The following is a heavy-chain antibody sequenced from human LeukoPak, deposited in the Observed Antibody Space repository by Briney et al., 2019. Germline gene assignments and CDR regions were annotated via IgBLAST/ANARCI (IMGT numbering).Heavy chain of an antibody. V-gene: IGHV4-34*01. CDR2: INHSGST. Sequence: PSETLSLTCAVYGGSFSGYYWSWIRQPPGKGLEWIGEINHSGSTNYNPSLKSRVTISVDTSKNQFSLKLSSVTAADTAVYYCARGAQQWLVLNYFGYWGQGTLVTVSS. D-gene: IGHD6-19*01. J-gene: IGHJ4*02. CDR1: GGSFSGYY. CDR3: ARGAQQWLVLNYFGY.